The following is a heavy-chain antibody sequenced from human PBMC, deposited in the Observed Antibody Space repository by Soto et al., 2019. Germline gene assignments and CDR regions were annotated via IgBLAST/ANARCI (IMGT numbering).Heavy chain of an antibody. CDR1: GGTFSSYA. V-gene: IGHV1-69*13. CDR3: ATGYCSSTSCYVGGYYGMDV. J-gene: IGHJ6*02. D-gene: IGHD2-2*01. Sequence: SVKVSCKASGGTFSSYAISWVRQAPGQGLEWMGGIIPIFGTANYAQKFQGRVTITADESTSTAYMELSSLRSEDTAVYYCATGYCSSTSCYVGGYYGMDVWGQGTTVTVSS. CDR2: IIPIFGTA.